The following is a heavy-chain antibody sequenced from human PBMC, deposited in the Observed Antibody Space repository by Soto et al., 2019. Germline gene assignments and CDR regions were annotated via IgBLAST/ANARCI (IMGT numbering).Heavy chain of an antibody. V-gene: IGHV3-30*18. J-gene: IGHJ4*02. CDR2: ISYDGSNK. D-gene: IGHD5-18*01. CDR3: AKGSTAMTYFDY. CDR1: GFTFSSYG. Sequence: QVQLVESGGGVVQPGRSLRLSCAASGFTFSSYGRHWVRQATVKGLEWVAVISYDGSNKYYADSVKGRFTISRDNSKNTLYLQMNSLRAEDTAVYDCAKGSTAMTYFDYLGQGTLVTVSS.